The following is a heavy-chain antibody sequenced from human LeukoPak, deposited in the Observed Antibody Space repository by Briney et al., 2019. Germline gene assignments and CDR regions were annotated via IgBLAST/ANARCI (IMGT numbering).Heavy chain of an antibody. CDR2: IYYSGST. CDR3: ARGAAAAGIHFDY. V-gene: IGHV4-59*01. CDR1: GGSISSYY. D-gene: IGHD6-13*01. Sequence: SETLSLTCTVSGGSISSYYWSWIRQPPGKGLEWIGYIYYSGSTNYNPSLKSRVTISVDTSKSQFSLKLSSVTAADTAVYYCARGAAAAGIHFDYWGQGTLVTVSS. J-gene: IGHJ4*02.